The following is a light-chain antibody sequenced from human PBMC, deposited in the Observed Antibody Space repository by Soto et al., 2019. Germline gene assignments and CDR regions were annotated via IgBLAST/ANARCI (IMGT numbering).Light chain of an antibody. CDR3: TSYTITSTYV. Sequence: QSVLTQPASVSGSPGQSITISCTGTSSDVGGYHYVSWYQHHPGKAPKLMIYDVSNRPSGVSNRFSGSKSGNTASLTISGLQAEDEADYYCTSYTITSTYVFGTGTKVTDL. V-gene: IGLV2-14*03. CDR2: DVS. J-gene: IGLJ1*01. CDR1: SSDVGGYHY.